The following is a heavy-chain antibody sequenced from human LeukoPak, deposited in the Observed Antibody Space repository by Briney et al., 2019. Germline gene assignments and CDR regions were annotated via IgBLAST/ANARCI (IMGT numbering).Heavy chain of an antibody. D-gene: IGHD6-19*01. Sequence: SETLSLTCTVSGYSISSGYYWGWIRQPPGKGLEWIGSIYHSGSTYYNPSLKSRVTISVDTSKNQFSLKLSSVTAADTAVYYCATFSSGVYWGQGTLVTVSS. V-gene: IGHV4-38-2*02. CDR2: IYHSGST. CDR3: ATFSSGVY. J-gene: IGHJ4*02. CDR1: GYSISSGYY.